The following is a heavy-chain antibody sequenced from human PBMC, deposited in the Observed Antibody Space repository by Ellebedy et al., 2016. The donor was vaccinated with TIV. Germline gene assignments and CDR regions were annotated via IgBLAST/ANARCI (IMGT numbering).Heavy chain of an antibody. CDR2: IYPGDSDT. V-gene: IGHV5-51*01. D-gene: IGHD3-16*01. CDR3: ARLHQGDTTLVGMDV. J-gene: IGHJ6*02. CDR1: GYSFTSYW. Sequence: GESLKISCKGSGYSFTSYWIGWVRQMPGKGLEWMELIYPGDSDTRYSPSFQGQVTISADKSISTAYLQWSSLKASDTAMYYCARLHQGDTTLVGMDVWGQGTTVTVSS.